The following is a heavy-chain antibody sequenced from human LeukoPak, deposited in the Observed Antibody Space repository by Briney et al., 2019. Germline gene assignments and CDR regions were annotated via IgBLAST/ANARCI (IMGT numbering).Heavy chain of an antibody. CDR2: IYPGDSDT. V-gene: IGHV5-51*01. CDR3: ASVNSGSYYHYFDY. D-gene: IGHD1-26*01. CDR1: GYSFITYW. Sequence: GESLKISCKGSGYSFITYWIGWVRQMPGKGLEWMGIIYPGDSDTRYGPSFQGQVTISADKSISTAYLQWSSLKASDTAMYYCASVNSGSYYHYFDYWGQGALVTVSS. J-gene: IGHJ4*02.